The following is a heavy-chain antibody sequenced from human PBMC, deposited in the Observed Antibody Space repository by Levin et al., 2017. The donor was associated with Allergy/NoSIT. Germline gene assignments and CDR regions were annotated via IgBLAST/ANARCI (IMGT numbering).Heavy chain of an antibody. CDR2: IKSKIDGGTA. Sequence: GGSLRLSCAASGVTLSNAWMSWVRQAPGKGLEWVGRIKSKIDGGTADYAAPVKGTFTISRDDSKNTLYLEMNSLKTEDTGVYYCAADKRDTSGWYGGFDYWGQGTLVTVSS. CDR3: AADKRDTSGWYGGFDY. V-gene: IGHV3-15*01. CDR1: GVTLSNAW. D-gene: IGHD6-19*01. J-gene: IGHJ4*02.